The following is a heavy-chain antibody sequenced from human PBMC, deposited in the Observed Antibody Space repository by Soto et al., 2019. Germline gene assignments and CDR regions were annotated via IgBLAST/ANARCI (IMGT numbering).Heavy chain of an antibody. CDR2: ISAHNGNT. J-gene: IGHJ4*02. Sequence: QVHLVQSGAEVKKPGASVKVSCKGSGYAFTTYGITWGRQAPGQGLEWMGWISAHNGNTNYAQKLQGRVTVTRDTSTSTAYMELMSLRSDDAAGYYCARGRYGDYWGQGALVTVSS. D-gene: IGHD1-1*01. CDR1: GYAFTTYG. CDR3: ARGRYGDY. V-gene: IGHV1-18*01.